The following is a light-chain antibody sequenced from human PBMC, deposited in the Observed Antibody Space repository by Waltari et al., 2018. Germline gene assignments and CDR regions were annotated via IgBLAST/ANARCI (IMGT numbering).Light chain of an antibody. CDR3: QTWDTGSWV. CDR2: LISDGSH. J-gene: IGLJ3*02. CDR1: SGHSSYA. V-gene: IGLV4-69*01. Sequence: QLVLTQSPSASASLGASVKLTCTLSSGHSSYAIAWPQQQPEKGPRYLMKLISDGSHTNGDGIPDRFSGSSSGAERYLTISSLQSEDEADYYCQTWDTGSWVFGGGTKLTVL.